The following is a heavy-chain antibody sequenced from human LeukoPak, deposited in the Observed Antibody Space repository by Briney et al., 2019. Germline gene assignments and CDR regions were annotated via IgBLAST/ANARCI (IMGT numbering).Heavy chain of an antibody. V-gene: IGHV3-48*04. CDR3: ARPGGYNYDPFDY. CDR1: GFTFSSYS. Sequence: GGSLRLSCAASGFTFSSYSMNWVRQAPGKGLEWVSYISSSSSTIYYADSVKGRFTISRDNAKNSLYLQMNSLRAEDTAVYYCARPGGYNYDPFDYWGQGTLVTVSS. CDR2: ISSSSSTI. J-gene: IGHJ4*02. D-gene: IGHD5-24*01.